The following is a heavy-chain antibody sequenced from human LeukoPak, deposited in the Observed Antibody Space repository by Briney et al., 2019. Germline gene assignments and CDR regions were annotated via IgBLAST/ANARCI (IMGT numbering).Heavy chain of an antibody. CDR3: ARHSAGKNAFDI. J-gene: IGHJ3*02. CDR2: IYYSGST. Sequence: SETLSLTCTVSGGSISSSSYYWGWIRQPPGKGLEWIGSIYYSGSTYYNPSLKSRVTISVDTSKNRFSLKLSSVTAADTAVYYCARHSAGKNAFDIWGQGTMVTVSS. CDR1: GGSISSSSYY. V-gene: IGHV4-39*01.